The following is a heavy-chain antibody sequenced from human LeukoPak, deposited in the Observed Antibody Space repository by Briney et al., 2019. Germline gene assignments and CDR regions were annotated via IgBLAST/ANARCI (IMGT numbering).Heavy chain of an antibody. CDR1: GFTFTSSA. D-gene: IGHD4-17*01. CDR2: IVVGSGNT. J-gene: IGHJ4*02. CDR3: AANYGDSFNFDY. Sequence: ASVKVSCKASGFTFTSSAMQWVRQARGQRLEWIGWIVVGSGNTNYAQKFQERVTITRDMSTSTAYMELSSLRSEDTAVYSCAANYGDSFNFDYWGQGTLVTVSS. V-gene: IGHV1-58*02.